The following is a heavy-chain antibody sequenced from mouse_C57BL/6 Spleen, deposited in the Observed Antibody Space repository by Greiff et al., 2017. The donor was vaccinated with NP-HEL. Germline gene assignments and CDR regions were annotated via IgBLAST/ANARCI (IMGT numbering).Heavy chain of an antibody. Sequence: VQLQQSGAELVMPGASVKLSCKASGYTFTSYWMHWVKQRPGQGLEWIGEIDPFDSYTNYNQKFKGKSTLTVDKSSSTAYMQLSSLTSEDSAVYYWARRAGTLDYWGQGTTLTVSS. CDR2: IDPFDSYT. D-gene: IGHD3-3*01. J-gene: IGHJ2*01. CDR1: GYTFTSYW. CDR3: ARRAGTLDY. V-gene: IGHV1-69*01.